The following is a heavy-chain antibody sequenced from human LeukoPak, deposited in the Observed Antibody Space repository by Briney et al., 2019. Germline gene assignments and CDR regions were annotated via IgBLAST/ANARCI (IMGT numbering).Heavy chain of an antibody. V-gene: IGHV3-21*01. Sequence: GGSLRLSCAASGFTFSSYSVNWVRQAPGKGLEWGSSISSSSSYIYYADSVKGRFTISRDNAKNSLYLQLNSLRAEDTAVYYCARDRGTMVRGVISWNYWGQGTLVTVSS. D-gene: IGHD3-10*01. CDR1: GFTFSSYS. J-gene: IGHJ4*02. CDR2: ISSSSSYI. CDR3: ARDRGTMVRGVISWNY.